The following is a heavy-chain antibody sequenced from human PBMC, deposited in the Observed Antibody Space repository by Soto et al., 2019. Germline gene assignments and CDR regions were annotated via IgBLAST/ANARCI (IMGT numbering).Heavy chain of an antibody. CDR1: GGSISSSGYY. CDR2: IYYSGST. V-gene: IGHV4-39*01. Sequence: SETLSLTCTVSGGSISSSGYYWGWIRQPPGKGLEWIGSIYYSGSTYYNPSLKSRVTISVDTSKNQFSLKLSSVTAADTAVHYCARLGSSSWYWFDPWGQGTLVTVSS. CDR3: ARLGSSSWYWFDP. D-gene: IGHD6-13*01. J-gene: IGHJ5*02.